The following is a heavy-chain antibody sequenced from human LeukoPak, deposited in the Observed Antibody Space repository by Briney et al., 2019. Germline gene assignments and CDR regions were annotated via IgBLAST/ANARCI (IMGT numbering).Heavy chain of an antibody. CDR3: ARGPDSSGYYPFDY. CDR2: ISAYNGNT. CDR1: GYTFTSYG. V-gene: IGHV1-18*01. Sequence: GASVKVSCKASGYTFTSYGISWVRQAPGQALEWMGWISAYNGNTNYAQKLQGRVTMTTDTSTSTAYMELRSLRSDDTAVYYCARGPDSSGYYPFDYWGQGTLVTISS. J-gene: IGHJ4*02. D-gene: IGHD3-22*01.